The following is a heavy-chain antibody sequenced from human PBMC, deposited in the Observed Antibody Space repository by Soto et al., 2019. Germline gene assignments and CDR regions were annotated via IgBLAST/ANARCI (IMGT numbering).Heavy chain of an antibody. D-gene: IGHD4-17*01. Sequence: TSETLSLTCAVYGGSFSGYYWSWIRHPPGKGLEWIGEINHSGSTNYNPSLKSRVTISVDTSKNQFSLKLSSVTAADTAVYYCASSYGDYTDWGQGTLVTVSS. V-gene: IGHV4-34*01. CDR2: INHSGST. J-gene: IGHJ4*02. CDR1: GGSFSGYY. CDR3: ASSYGDYTD.